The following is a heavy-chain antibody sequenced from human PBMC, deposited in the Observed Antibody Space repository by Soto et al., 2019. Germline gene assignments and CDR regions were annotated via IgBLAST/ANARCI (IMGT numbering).Heavy chain of an antibody. CDR3: ACGCEQRSRPPLNY. CDR2: IYYSGSS. CDR1: RGSLSSYY. V-gene: IGHV4-59*01. J-gene: IGHJ4*02. Sequence: PSETLSLTCTVSRGSLSSYYWSWIRQPPGKGLEWIGYIYYSGSSNYNPSLKSRVTMSVDTSKNQFSLKLRYVTAADTAVSYCACGCEQRSRPPLNYWPQATL. D-gene: IGHD1-26*01.